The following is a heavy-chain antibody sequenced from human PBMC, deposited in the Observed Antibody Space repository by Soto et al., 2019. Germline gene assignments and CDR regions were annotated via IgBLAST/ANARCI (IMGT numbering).Heavy chain of an antibody. Sequence: GGSLRLSCAASGFTFSSYAMSWVRQAPGKGLEWVSAISGSGGSTYYADSVKGRFTISRDNSKNTLYLQMNSLRAEDTAVYYCAKAPGPAINRKAYYYYGMDVWGQGTTVTVSS. CDR1: GFTFSSYA. CDR3: AKAPGPAINRKAYYYYGMDV. V-gene: IGHV3-23*01. D-gene: IGHD5-18*01. CDR2: ISGSGGST. J-gene: IGHJ6*02.